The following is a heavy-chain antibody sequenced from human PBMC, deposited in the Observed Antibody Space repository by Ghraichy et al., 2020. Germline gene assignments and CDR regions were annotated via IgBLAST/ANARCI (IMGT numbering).Heavy chain of an antibody. V-gene: IGHV3-48*02. Sequence: GGSLRLSCAASGFTFSSYSMNWVRQAPGKGLEWVSYISSSSSTIYYADSVKGRFTISRDNAKNSLYLQMNSLRDEDTAVYYCVRDCRWRYSSSGAFDIWGQGTMVTVSS. CDR2: ISSSSSTI. D-gene: IGHD6-6*01. J-gene: IGHJ3*02. CDR3: VRDCRWRYSSSGAFDI. CDR1: GFTFSSYS.